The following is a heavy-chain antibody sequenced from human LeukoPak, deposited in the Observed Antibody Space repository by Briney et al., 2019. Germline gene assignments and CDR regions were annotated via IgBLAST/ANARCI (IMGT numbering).Heavy chain of an antibody. V-gene: IGHV3-30*02. D-gene: IGHD3-10*01. Sequence: GGSLRLSCAASGFTFSSYGMHWIRQAPGKGLEWVAFIRNDGSIIYNADSVKGRFTISRDNAKNSLYLQMNSLRAEDTAVYYCARDLDYYARPPPLYYYYGMDVWGQGTTVTVSS. CDR1: GFTFSSYG. J-gene: IGHJ6*02. CDR3: ARDLDYYARPPPLYYYYGMDV. CDR2: IRNDGSII.